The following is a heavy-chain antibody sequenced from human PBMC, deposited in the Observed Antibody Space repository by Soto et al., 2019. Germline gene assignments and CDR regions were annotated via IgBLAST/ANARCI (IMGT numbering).Heavy chain of an antibody. J-gene: IGHJ4*02. Sequence: GESLKISCKGSGYNFSRNWIGWVRQMPGKGLEWMGITYPGDSDTRYSPSFQGQVTISADKSINTAYLQWSSLKASDSAIYYCARPFGDTAMVIDYWGQGTQVTVSS. V-gene: IGHV5-51*01. CDR2: TYPGDSDT. D-gene: IGHD5-18*01. CDR3: ARPFGDTAMVIDY. CDR1: GYNFSRNW.